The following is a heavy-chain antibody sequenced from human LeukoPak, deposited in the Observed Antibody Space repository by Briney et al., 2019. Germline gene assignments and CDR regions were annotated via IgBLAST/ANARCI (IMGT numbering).Heavy chain of an antibody. D-gene: IGHD2-2*01. CDR2: IHHSGST. J-gene: IGHJ5*02. CDR3: ARTEAFCSDTSCSNWFDP. CDR1: GGSVSRSNW. V-gene: IGHV4-4*02. Sequence: SETLSLTCAVSGGSVSRSNWWNWVRQPPGKGLEWIGEIHHSGSTNYNPSLKSRVTMSVDKSKNQFSLKLSSVTAAGTAVYYCARTEAFCSDTSCSNWFDPWGQGTLVTVSS.